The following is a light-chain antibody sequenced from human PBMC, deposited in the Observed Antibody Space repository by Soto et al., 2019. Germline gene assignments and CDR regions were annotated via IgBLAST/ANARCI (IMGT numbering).Light chain of an antibody. CDR2: DAS. V-gene: IGKV1-5*01. CDR3: LQHNTYPHT. CDR1: QSVSSW. J-gene: IGKJ2*01. Sequence: IQMTQSPSTLSASVGDRVTITCRASQSVSSWLAWYQQKPGKVPKLLIYDASTLESGVPSTFGGSGSGTEFTLTISSLQPEDFATYYCLQHNTYPHTFGQGTKLEIK.